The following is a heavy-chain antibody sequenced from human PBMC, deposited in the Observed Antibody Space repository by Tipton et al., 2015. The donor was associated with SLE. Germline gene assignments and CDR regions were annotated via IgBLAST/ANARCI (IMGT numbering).Heavy chain of an antibody. CDR2: IYSSGST. CDR1: NGSIGSDY. CDR3: ARQKAARNDAFDI. D-gene: IGHD6-13*01. V-gene: IGHV4-59*08. J-gene: IGHJ3*02. Sequence: TLSLTCSVSNGSIGSDYWTWIRQPAGKGLEWIGHIYSSGSTYYNPSLKSRVTISVDTSKNQFSLKLSSVTAADTAVYYCARQKAARNDAFDIWGQGTMVTVSS.